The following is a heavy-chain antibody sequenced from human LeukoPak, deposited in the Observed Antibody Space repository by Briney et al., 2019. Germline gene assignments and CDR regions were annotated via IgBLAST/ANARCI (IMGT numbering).Heavy chain of an antibody. CDR3: GRDIRRYCSSTSCQNFDY. D-gene: IGHD2-2*01. V-gene: IGHV3-33*01. CDR1: GFTFSSYG. Sequence: GGSMRLSCAASGFTFSSYGMHWVRQAPGKGLEWVAVIWYDGSNKYYADSVKGRFTISRDNSKNTLYLQMNSLRAEDTAVYYCGRDIRRYCSSTSCQNFDYWGQGTLVTVSS. J-gene: IGHJ4*02. CDR2: IWYDGSNK.